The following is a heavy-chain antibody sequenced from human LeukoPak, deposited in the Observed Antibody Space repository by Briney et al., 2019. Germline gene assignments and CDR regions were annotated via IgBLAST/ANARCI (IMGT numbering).Heavy chain of an antibody. CDR2: ITSSGAST. CDR1: GFTFISYA. D-gene: IGHD1-26*01. V-gene: IGHV3-23*01. J-gene: IGHJ3*02. CDR3: AKGGATILSAFDI. Sequence: GGSLRLSCGASGFTFISYAMSWVRQAPGKGLERVSVITSSGASTYYADSVKGRFTISRDNSKNTLYLQMNSLRAEDTAVYYCAKGGATILSAFDIWGQGTMVTVSS.